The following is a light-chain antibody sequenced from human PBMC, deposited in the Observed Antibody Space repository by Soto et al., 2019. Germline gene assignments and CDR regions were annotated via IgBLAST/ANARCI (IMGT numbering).Light chain of an antibody. J-gene: IGKJ4*01. CDR1: QRISSY. CDR3: QQYYSYPLT. Sequence: IQMTQSPSSLSASVGDRVTITCRASQRISSYLAWYQQKPGKAPKLLIYAASTLQSGVPSRFSGSGSGTDFTLTISCLQSEDFATYYCQQYYSYPLTFGGGTKVDIK. V-gene: IGKV1-8*01. CDR2: AAS.